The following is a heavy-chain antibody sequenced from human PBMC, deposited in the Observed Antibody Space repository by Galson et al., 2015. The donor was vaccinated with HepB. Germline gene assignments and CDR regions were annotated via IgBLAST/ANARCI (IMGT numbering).Heavy chain of an antibody. J-gene: IGHJ5*02. D-gene: IGHD3-10*01. CDR1: GYTFTSYG. CDR3: ARFLWLGVNKWIDA. CDR2: ISAYNGIT. V-gene: IGHV1-18*01. Sequence: SVKVSCKASGYTFTSYGISWVRQAPGQGLEWMGWISAYNGITNYAQNLQGRVTMTTDTSTSTAYMELRSLISDDTAVYYCARFLWLGVNKWIDAWGQGTLVTVSS.